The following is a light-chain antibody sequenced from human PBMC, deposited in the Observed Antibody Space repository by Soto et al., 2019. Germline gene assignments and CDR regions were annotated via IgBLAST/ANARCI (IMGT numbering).Light chain of an antibody. CDR1: SSNIGAGYD. CDR3: QSYDRSLGTSNGV. J-gene: IGLJ3*02. Sequence: QSVLTQPPSVSGAPGQRVTISCTGSSSNIGAGYDVHWYQQLPGTAPKLLIYGNTNRPSGVPDRFSGSKSGTSASLAITGLQAEDEADYYCQSYDRSLGTSNGVFGGGTKLTVL. CDR2: GNT. V-gene: IGLV1-40*01.